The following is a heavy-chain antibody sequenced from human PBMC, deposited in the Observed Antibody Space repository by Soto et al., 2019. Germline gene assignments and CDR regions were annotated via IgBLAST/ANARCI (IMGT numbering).Heavy chain of an antibody. V-gene: IGHV4-34*01. Sequence: SETLSLTCAVYGGSFSGYYWSWIRQPPGKGLEWIGEINHSGSTNYNPSLKSRVTISVDTSKNQFSLKLSSVTAADTAVYYCGRFKIRNYYYDSSGYYYNPKKPAYFDSWGKGTLVTVSS. J-gene: IGHJ4*02. D-gene: IGHD3-22*01. CDR2: INHSGST. CDR3: GRFKIRNYYYDSSGYYYNPKKPAYFDS. CDR1: GGSFSGYY.